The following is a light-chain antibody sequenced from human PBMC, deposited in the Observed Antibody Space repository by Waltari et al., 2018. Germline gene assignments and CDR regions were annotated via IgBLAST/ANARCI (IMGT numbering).Light chain of an antibody. V-gene: IGKV1-39*01. CDR2: DAT. Sequence: DIQVTQSPSSLSASVGDRVTITCQASQDISHYLNWYQQRPGKAPKVLIYDATLLKIGVPSRFSGSGSGTDFSLTINGLEPEDSAIYYCLQSYNLPPTFGQGAKLEI. J-gene: IGKJ2*01. CDR1: QDISHY. CDR3: LQSYNLPPT.